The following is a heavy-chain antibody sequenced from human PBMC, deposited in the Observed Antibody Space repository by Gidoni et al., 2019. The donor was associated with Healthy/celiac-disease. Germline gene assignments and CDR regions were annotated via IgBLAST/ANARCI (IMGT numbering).Heavy chain of an antibody. Sequence: EVQLVESGGGLVQPGWSLRLSCAASGFTFSSYSMNWVRPAPGKGLEWVSYISSSSSTIYYADSVKGRFTISRDNAKNSLYLQMNSLRDEDTAVYYCADLGYCSGGSCYSWGQGTLVTVSS. CDR2: ISSSSSTI. CDR3: ADLGYCSGGSCYS. V-gene: IGHV3-48*02. J-gene: IGHJ4*02. CDR1: GFTFSSYS. D-gene: IGHD2-15*01.